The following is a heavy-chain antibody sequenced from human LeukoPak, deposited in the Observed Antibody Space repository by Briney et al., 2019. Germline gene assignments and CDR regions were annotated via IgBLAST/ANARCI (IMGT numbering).Heavy chain of an antibody. J-gene: IGHJ3*02. CDR1: GYTFTSYD. V-gene: IGHV1-8*01. D-gene: IGHD2-15*01. CDR3: ARGSEVVPRGGAFDI. CDR2: MNPNSGNT. Sequence: ASVKVSCKASGYTFTSYDINWVRQAPGQGLEWMGWMNPNSGNTGYAQKFQGRVTMTRNTSISTAYMELSSLRSEDTAVYYCARGSEVVPRGGAFDIWGQGTMVTVSS.